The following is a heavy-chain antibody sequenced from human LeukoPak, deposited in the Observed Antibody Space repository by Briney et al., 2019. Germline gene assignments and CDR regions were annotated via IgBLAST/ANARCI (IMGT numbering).Heavy chain of an antibody. D-gene: IGHD6-13*01. CDR2: IYPGDPDT. CDR3: ARHGETGYSSSWYDY. CDR1: GYSFTSYW. Sequence: GESLKISCKGSGYSFTSYWIGWVRQMPGKGLEWMGIIYPGDPDTRYSPSFQGQVTISADKSISTAYLQWSSLKASDTAMYYCARHGETGYSSSWYDYWGQGTLVTVSS. J-gene: IGHJ4*02. V-gene: IGHV5-51*01.